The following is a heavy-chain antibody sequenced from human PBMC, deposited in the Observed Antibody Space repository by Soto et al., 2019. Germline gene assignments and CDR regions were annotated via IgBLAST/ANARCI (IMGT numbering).Heavy chain of an antibody. CDR2: INAGNGNT. J-gene: IGHJ6*02. Sequence: ASVKVSCKASGYTFTNYAIHWVRQAPGQSLEWMGWINAGNGNTKYSQKFQGRVSTTRDTSASTAYMELSRLTSEDTALYYCARGGEGGYNYGYTDVWGQGTTVTVSS. CDR1: GYTFTNYA. D-gene: IGHD5-18*01. V-gene: IGHV1-3*01. CDR3: ARGGEGGYNYGYTDV.